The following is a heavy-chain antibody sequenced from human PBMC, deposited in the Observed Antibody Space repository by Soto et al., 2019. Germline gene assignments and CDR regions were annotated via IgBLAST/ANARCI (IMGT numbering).Heavy chain of an antibody. J-gene: IGHJ4*02. D-gene: IGHD2-2*03. Sequence: GESLKISCQASGYTFTNYWIGWVRQVPGEGLEWMGFIFPSDSVTRYSPSFQGQVTISVDKSVDTTYLQWGSLKASDTAMYYCVRGMDRNSAGFWGLGTMVTVSS. CDR1: GYTFTNYW. CDR3: VRGMDRNSAGF. V-gene: IGHV5-51*01. CDR2: IFPSDSVT.